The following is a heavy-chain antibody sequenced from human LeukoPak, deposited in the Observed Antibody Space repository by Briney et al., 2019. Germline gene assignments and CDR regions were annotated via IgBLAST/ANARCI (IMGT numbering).Heavy chain of an antibody. Sequence: SETLSLSCTVSGGSISGYYWSWIRQPPGKGLEWIGYIYYSGSTNYNPSLKSRLIILVDTSRNQFSLRLNSVTAADTAVYYCARLRGNNFPDYWGQGTLVTVSP. D-gene: IGHD1-1*01. CDR2: IYYSGST. J-gene: IGHJ4*02. CDR3: ARLRGNNFPDY. V-gene: IGHV4-59*01. CDR1: GGSISGYY.